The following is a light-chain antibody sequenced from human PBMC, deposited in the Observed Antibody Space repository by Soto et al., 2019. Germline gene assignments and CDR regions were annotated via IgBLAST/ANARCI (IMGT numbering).Light chain of an antibody. CDR1: QTISSW. V-gene: IGKV1-5*03. J-gene: IGKJ1*01. CDR2: KAS. CDR3: QHYNSYAAA. Sequence: DIQMTQSPSTLSGSVGDRVTITCRASQTISSWLAWYQQKPGKAPKLLIYKASTLKSGVPSRFSGSGSGTEFPLTISSLQPDDFATYYCQHYNSYAAAFGQGTKVVLK.